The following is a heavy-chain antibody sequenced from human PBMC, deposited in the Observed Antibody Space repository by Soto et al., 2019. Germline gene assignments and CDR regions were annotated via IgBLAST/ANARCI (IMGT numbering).Heavy chain of an antibody. V-gene: IGHV3-30*18. J-gene: IGHJ3*02. Sequence: GSLRLSCAASGFTFSSYGMHWVRQAPGKGLEWVAVISYDGSNKYYADSVKGRFTISRDNSKNTLYLQMNSLRAEDTAVYYCAKDPSSGYSHWAFDIWGQGTMVTVSS. CDR2: ISYDGSNK. D-gene: IGHD3-22*01. CDR1: GFTFSSYG. CDR3: AKDPSSGYSHWAFDI.